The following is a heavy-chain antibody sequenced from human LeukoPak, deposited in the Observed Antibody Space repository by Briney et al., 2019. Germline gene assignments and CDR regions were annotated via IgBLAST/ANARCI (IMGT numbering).Heavy chain of an antibody. CDR3: ARDRGGSYSAIDY. Sequence: GGSLRLSCAASGFTVSSKYMSWVRQAPGKGLEWVSFISSSSSTIYYADSVKGRFTISRDNAKNSLYLQMNSLRAEDTAVYYCARDRGGSYSAIDYWGQGTLVTVSS. CDR2: ISSSSSTI. D-gene: IGHD1-26*01. J-gene: IGHJ4*02. V-gene: IGHV3-48*04. CDR1: GFTVSSKY.